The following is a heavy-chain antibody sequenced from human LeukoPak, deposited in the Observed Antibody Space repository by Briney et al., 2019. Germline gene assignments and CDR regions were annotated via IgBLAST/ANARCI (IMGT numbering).Heavy chain of an antibody. CDR3: ARTHYYDSSGTFDL. CDR2: IYYSGST. CDR1: GGSISSYY. V-gene: IGHV4-59*01. J-gene: IGHJ5*02. Sequence: SETLSLTCSVSGGSISSYYGSWIRQPPGKVLELNGYIYYSGSTNYNPSLKSRVTISVDTSKNQFYLKLSSVTAADTAVYYCARTHYYDSSGTFDLWGQGTLVTVSS. D-gene: IGHD3-22*01.